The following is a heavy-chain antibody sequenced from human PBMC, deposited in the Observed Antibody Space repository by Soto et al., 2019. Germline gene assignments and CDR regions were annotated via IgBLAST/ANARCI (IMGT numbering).Heavy chain of an antibody. CDR1: GASISSFN. Sequence: SETLSLTCSVSGASISSFNWNWVRQPAGKGPEWVGRLNIAGTINYNPSLKSRITMSMDTSKNQISLHLRSVTAADTAIYYCARDRGEYTSSWFWYFAHWGHGTLVTVSS. CDR3: ARDRGEYTSSWFWYFAH. J-gene: IGHJ2*01. V-gene: IGHV4-4*07. CDR2: LNIAGTI. D-gene: IGHD6-13*01.